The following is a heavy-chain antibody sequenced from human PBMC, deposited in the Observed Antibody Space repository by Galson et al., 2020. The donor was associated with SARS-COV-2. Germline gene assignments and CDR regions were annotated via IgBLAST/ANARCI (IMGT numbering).Heavy chain of an antibody. V-gene: IGHV3-21*01. CDR1: GFTFSNYN. Sequence: GESLKISCAASGFTFSNYNMNWVRQAPGKGLEWVSSFSSSGTNIYYAASVRGRFTISRDNAKNSLYLQMNSLRAEDTALYYCVRGRIGVAGLGDSWGQGTLVTVSS. D-gene: IGHD6-19*01. CDR2: FSSSGTNI. CDR3: VRGRIGVAGLGDS. J-gene: IGHJ4*02.